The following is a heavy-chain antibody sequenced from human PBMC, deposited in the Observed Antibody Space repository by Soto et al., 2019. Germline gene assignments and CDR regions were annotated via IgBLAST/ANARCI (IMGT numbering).Heavy chain of an antibody. CDR2: IYYSGST. CDR1: GGSISSSSYY. V-gene: IGHV4-39*01. J-gene: IGHJ5*02. CDR3: ARNWNFETFDP. Sequence: QLQLQESGPGLVKPSETLSLTCTVSGGSISSSSYYWGWIRQPPGKGLEWIGSIYYSGSTYYNPSLKSRVTISVDTSKNQFSLKLSSVTAADTAVYYCARNWNFETFDPWGQGTLVTVSS. D-gene: IGHD1-7*01.